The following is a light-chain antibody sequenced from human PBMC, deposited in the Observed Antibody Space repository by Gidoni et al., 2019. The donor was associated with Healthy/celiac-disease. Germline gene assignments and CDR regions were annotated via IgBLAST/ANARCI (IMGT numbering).Light chain of an antibody. V-gene: IGKV1-39*01. CDR1: QSISSY. Sequence: DIQMTQSPSSLSASVGERVTITCRASQSISSYLNWYQQKPGKAPKLLIYAESSLQSGLPSRCSGSGSGKDFTLTISRLQPEDFETDDCQQSNSTPLFGGGTKVEIK. CDR2: AES. J-gene: IGKJ4*01. CDR3: QQSNSTPL.